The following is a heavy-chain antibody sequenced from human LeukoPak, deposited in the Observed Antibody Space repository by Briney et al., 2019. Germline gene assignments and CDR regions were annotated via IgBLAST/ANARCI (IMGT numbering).Heavy chain of an antibody. J-gene: IGHJ5*02. V-gene: IGHV4-59*08. CDR2: ISYEGST. D-gene: IGHD3-10*01. Sequence: SETLSLTCTVSGAXISSFYCSWIRQPPGKGLEWIGYISYEGSTNYHLSLKSRVTISVDTSKNQFSLKLSSVTATDTALYYCARVNYRSGSYSSWFDPWGQGTLVTVSS. CDR1: GAXISSFY. CDR3: ARVNYRSGSYSSWFDP.